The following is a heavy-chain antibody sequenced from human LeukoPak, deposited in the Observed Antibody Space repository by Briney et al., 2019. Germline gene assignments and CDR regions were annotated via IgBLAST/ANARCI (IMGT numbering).Heavy chain of an antibody. Sequence: PGGSLRLSCAASGFTFSSYSMNWVRQAPGKGLEWVSSISSSSSYIYYADSVKGRFTISRDNAKNSLYLQMNSLRAEDTAVYYCARDRNPPGAAGNWFDPWGQGTLVTVSS. CDR1: GFTFSSYS. CDR2: ISSSSSYI. J-gene: IGHJ5*02. V-gene: IGHV3-21*01. D-gene: IGHD6-13*01. CDR3: ARDRNPPGAAGNWFDP.